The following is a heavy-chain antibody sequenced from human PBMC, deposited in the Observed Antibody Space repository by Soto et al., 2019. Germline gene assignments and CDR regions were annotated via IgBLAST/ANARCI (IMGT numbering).Heavy chain of an antibody. Sequence: PXESLNISCKGSGYRFTSYWIALVRQMPGKGLEWMGIIYPGDSDTRYSPPFQGQATISADKSISTAYLQWSSLKASDTAIYYCARPRSGSYRLDYYGMDVWGQGTTVTVSS. D-gene: IGHD3-10*01. V-gene: IGHV5-51*01. J-gene: IGHJ6*02. CDR1: GYRFTSYW. CDR2: IYPGDSDT. CDR3: ARPRSGSYRLDYYGMDV.